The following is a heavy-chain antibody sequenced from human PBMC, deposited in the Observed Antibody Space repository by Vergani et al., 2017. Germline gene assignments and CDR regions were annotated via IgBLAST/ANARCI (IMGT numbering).Heavy chain of an antibody. CDR1: GFTFSAQA. CDR3: SRVRFSGDLLGLVSYIDL. CDR2: IRGSGGST. D-gene: IGHD2-21*02. Sequence: EEQLLQSGGHLVQPGGSLRLSCAASGFTFSAQAMTWVRQGPGKGLEWVSAIRGSGGSTDYADSVEDRFTISRDNGKNRLFLQMNNVRAEDAAVYYCSRVRFSGDLLGLVSYIDLWGKGTTVTVSS. J-gene: IGHJ6*03. V-gene: IGHV3-23*01.